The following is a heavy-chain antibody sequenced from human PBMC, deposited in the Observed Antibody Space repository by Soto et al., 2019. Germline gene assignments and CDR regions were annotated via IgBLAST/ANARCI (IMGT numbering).Heavy chain of an antibody. Sequence: SETLSLTCTVSGGSINSYSWNWIRQPAGKGLEWIGRIFTSGSTNYNPSFRSRVTVSIDTSKNQFSLRLGSVAAADTALYYCARGTGDAFDYWGQGTLVTVSS. V-gene: IGHV4-4*07. CDR2: IFTSGST. J-gene: IGHJ4*02. CDR1: GGSINSYS. CDR3: ARGTGDAFDY. D-gene: IGHD2-21*02.